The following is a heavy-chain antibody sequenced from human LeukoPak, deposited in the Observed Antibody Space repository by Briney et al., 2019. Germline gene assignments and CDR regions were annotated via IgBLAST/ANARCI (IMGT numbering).Heavy chain of an antibody. J-gene: IGHJ5*02. CDR3: TSVTGLNWFDP. V-gene: IGHV4-34*03. Sequence: SETLSLTCAAYGGSFSAYYWTWIRQPPGKGLEWIGEINHSGSAKYNPSLKSRVTISVDTSKNQFSLKLSSVTAADTAVYYCTSVTGLNWFDPWGQGTLVTVSS. CDR1: GGSFSAYY. D-gene: IGHD2/OR15-2a*01. CDR2: INHSGSA.